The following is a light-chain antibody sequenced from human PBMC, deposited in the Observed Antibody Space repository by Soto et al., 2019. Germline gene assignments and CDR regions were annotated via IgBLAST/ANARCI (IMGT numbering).Light chain of an antibody. J-gene: IGLJ1*01. CDR2: NNE. CDR3: LPRDSSLNGYV. Sequence: QSALTQPPSVSAAPGQSVTISCSGTNFNIGNHAVNWYLQIPGKPPKVVIYNNELLSSGVSDRFSGSKSGTSASLAISGLQSQYEVDYFCLPRDSSLNGYVFGTGPKATV. CDR1: NFNIGNHA. V-gene: IGLV1-36*01.